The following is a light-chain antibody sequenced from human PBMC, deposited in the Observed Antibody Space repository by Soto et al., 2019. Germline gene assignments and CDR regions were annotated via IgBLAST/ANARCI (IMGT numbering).Light chain of an antibody. J-gene: IGKJ4*01. CDR2: DAS. Sequence: DIVLTQSPATLSLSPGERATLSCRASQSVSSYLAWYQQKPGQAPRLLIYDASNRATGIPARFSGSGSGTDVTLTISSLEPEDFAVYYCQQRSNRPPTFGGGTKVEIK. V-gene: IGKV3-11*01. CDR3: QQRSNRPPT. CDR1: QSVSSY.